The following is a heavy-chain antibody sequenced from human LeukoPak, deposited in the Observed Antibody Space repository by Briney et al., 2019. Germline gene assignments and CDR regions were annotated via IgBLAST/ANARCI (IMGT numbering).Heavy chain of an antibody. CDR1: GGSLRSSGHW. Sequence: SETLSLTCTVSGGSLRSSGHWWVWIRQPPGKGLEWIGSIYYSGSTYYNPSLKSRVTISVDTSKNQFSLKLSSVTAADTAVYYCASYYDSSGYYWAGDYGMDVWGQGTTVTVSS. CDR3: ASYYDSSGYYWAGDYGMDV. V-gene: IGHV4-39*01. CDR2: IYYSGST. D-gene: IGHD3-22*01. J-gene: IGHJ6*02.